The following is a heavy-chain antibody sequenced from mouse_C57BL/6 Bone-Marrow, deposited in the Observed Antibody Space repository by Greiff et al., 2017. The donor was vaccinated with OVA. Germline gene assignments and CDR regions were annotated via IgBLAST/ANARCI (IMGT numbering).Heavy chain of an antibody. D-gene: IGHD1-1*01. CDR1: GFTFSSYG. CDR2: ISSGGSYT. V-gene: IGHV5-6*01. Sequence: EVMLVESGGDLVKPGGSLKLSCAASGFTFSSYGMSWVRQTPDKRLEWVATISSGGSYTYYPDSVKGRFTISRDNAKNTLYLQMSSLKSEDTAMYYCASHLDYGSSAYYAMDYWGQGTSVTVSS. J-gene: IGHJ4*01. CDR3: ASHLDYGSSAYYAMDY.